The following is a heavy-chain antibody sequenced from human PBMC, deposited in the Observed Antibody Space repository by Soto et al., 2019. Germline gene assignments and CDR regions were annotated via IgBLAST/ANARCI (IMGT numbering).Heavy chain of an antibody. CDR3: VRSKGGYSYGTPFDY. Sequence: DVQLEESGGALVQPGRSLRLSCAASGFTFDDYVMHWVRQVLGKGLEWVSSISWNSGNIGYADSVKGRFTTSRDNAKNSLYLQMNSLRPEDTALYYCVRSKGGYSYGTPFDYWGQGTLVTVSS. D-gene: IGHD5-18*01. CDR2: ISWNSGNI. V-gene: IGHV3-9*01. J-gene: IGHJ4*02. CDR1: GFTFDDYV.